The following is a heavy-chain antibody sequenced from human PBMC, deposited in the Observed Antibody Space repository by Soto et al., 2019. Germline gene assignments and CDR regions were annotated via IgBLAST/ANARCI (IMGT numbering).Heavy chain of an antibody. D-gene: IGHD6-13*01. CDR2: IFYSGSA. Sequence: SETLSLTCTVSGGSISSENYYWAWIRQPPGKGLERIGSIFYSGSAYYNPSLKSRVTMSVDVSKNQFSLNLKSVTAADTAIYYCARRIAAAGTDNWFAPWGQGTLVTVSS. CDR1: GGSISSENYY. V-gene: IGHV4-39*01. J-gene: IGHJ5*02. CDR3: ARRIAAAGTDNWFAP.